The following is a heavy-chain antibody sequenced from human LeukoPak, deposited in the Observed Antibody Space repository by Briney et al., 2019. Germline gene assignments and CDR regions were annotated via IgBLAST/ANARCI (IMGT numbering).Heavy chain of an antibody. CDR1: GYTFTGYY. J-gene: IGHJ4*02. D-gene: IGHD2-15*01. Sequence: VASVKVSCKASGYTFTGYYMHWVRQAPGQGLEWMGWINPNSGGTNYAQKFQGRVTMTRDTSISTAYMELSRLRSDDTAVYYCARDWWGAPTELAYWGQGTLVTVSS. CDR3: ARDWWGAPTELAY. CDR2: INPNSGGT. V-gene: IGHV1-2*02.